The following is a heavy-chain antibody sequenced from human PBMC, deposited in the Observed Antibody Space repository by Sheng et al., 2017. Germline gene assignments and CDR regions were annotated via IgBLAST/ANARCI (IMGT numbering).Heavy chain of an antibody. J-gene: IGHJ5*02. D-gene: IGHD1-20*01. CDR2: ISSGGITI. V-gene: IGHV3-48*03. CDR3: ARDRSLSGTNCFDP. Sequence: EVQLVESGGGLVQPGGSLRLSCAASGFTFSNYEMNWVRQAPGKGLEWVSYISSGGITIYYADSVKGRFTISRDNAKNSLYLQMNSLRVEDTAVYYCARDRSLSGTNCFDPWGQGTLVTVSS. CDR1: GFTFSNYE.